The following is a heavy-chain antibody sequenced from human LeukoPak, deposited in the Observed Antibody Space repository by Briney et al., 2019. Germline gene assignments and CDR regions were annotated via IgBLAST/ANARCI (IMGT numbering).Heavy chain of an antibody. CDR2: ISYSGTT. V-gene: IGHV4-39*07. CDR1: GGSISTNNYY. D-gene: IGHD4/OR15-4a*01. J-gene: IGHJ5*02. Sequence: SETLSLTCTVSGGSISTNNYYWGWIRQPPGKGLEWIGSISYSGTTYYNPSLKSRVTISIDTSRNQFSLKVTSVTAADTAVYYCAREGLDYGATLNWFDPWGQGTLVTVSS. CDR3: AREGLDYGATLNWFDP.